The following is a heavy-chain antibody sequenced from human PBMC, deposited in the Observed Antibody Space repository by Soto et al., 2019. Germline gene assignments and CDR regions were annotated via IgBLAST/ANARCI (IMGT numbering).Heavy chain of an antibody. CDR3: ARESGDWPLNWLDP. Sequence: GSLRLSCAASGFNFSNHWMHWVRQRPGEGLVWVSRITSDGKSKAYAESVKGRFAISRDNAKNTLYLQMNGLTAEDTAVYYCARESGDWPLNWLDPWGQGTQVTVSS. V-gene: IGHV3-74*01. J-gene: IGHJ5*02. CDR1: GFNFSNHW. D-gene: IGHD2-21*02. CDR2: ITSDGKSK.